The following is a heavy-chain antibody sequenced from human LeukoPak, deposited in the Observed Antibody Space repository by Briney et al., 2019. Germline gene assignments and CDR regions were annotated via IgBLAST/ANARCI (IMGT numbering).Heavy chain of an antibody. V-gene: IGHV1-2*02. J-gene: IGHJ4*02. CDR1: GYTFTGYY. Sequence: ASVKVSCKASGYTFTGYYMHWVRQAPGQGLEWMGWINPNSGGTNYAQKFQGRVTMTRDTSISTAYMELSRLRSDDTAVYYCARNRYYYGSGSPTPLDYWGQGTLVTVSS. CDR2: INPNSGGT. D-gene: IGHD3-10*01. CDR3: ARNRYYYGSGSPTPLDY.